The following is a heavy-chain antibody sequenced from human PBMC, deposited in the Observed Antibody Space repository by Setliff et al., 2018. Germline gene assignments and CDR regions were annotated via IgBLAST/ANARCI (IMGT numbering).Heavy chain of an antibody. CDR1: GFTFSSYS. V-gene: IGHV3-48*01. CDR2: ISSSSSTI. Sequence: GGSLRLSCAASGFTFSSYSMNWVRQAPGKGLEWVSYISSSSSTIYYADSVKGRFTISRDNAKNSLYLQMNSLRAEDTAVYYCARGGSGGNSLLGYWGQGTLVTVSS. J-gene: IGHJ4*02. CDR3: ARGGSGGNSLLGY. D-gene: IGHD2-21*02.